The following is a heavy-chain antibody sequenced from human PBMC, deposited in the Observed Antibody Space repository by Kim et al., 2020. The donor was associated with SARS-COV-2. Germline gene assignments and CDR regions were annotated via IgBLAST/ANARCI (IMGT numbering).Heavy chain of an antibody. J-gene: IGHJ4*02. V-gene: IGHV3-7*04. CDR3: AGGSGWLIDY. CDR1: GFPLSNYW. CDR2: IKKDGSEK. Sequence: GGSLRLSCAASGFPLSNYWMNWVRQAPGKGLEWVANIKKDGSEKYYVDSVRGRFTISRDNAKNSLYLQMNRLRAEDTAVYYCAGGSGWLIDYWGQGILV. D-gene: IGHD6-19*01.